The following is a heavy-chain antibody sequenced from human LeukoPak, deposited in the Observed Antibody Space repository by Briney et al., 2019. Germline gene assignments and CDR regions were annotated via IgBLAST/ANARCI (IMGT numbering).Heavy chain of an antibody. D-gene: IGHD3-22*01. J-gene: IGHJ4*02. Sequence: SETLSLTCTVSGGSISSYYWSWIRQPAGKGLEWIGRIYTSGSTNYNPSLKSRVTMSVDTSKNQFSLKLSSVTAADTAVYYCARDDYYYDSSGSQPFDYWGQGTLVTVSS. V-gene: IGHV4-4*07. CDR1: GGSISSYY. CDR2: IYTSGST. CDR3: ARDDYYYDSSGSQPFDY.